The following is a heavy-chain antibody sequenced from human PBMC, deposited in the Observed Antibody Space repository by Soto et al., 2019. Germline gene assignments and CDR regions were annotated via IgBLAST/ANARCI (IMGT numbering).Heavy chain of an antibody. Sequence: SETLSLTCTVSGGSISSYYWSWIRQPPGKGLEWIGYIYYSGSTNYNPSLKSRVTISVDTSKNQFSLKLSSVTAADTAVYYCARGVGSGGYQLPYMTYYYYYYMDVWGKGTTVTVSS. D-gene: IGHD2-2*01. J-gene: IGHJ6*03. V-gene: IGHV4-59*01. CDR3: ARGVGSGGYQLPYMTYYYYYYMDV. CDR2: IYYSGST. CDR1: GGSISSYY.